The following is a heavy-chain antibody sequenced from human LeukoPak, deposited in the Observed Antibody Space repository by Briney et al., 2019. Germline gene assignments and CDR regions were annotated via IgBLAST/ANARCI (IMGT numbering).Heavy chain of an antibody. CDR2: ISRTSSDI. D-gene: IGHD2-2*01. CDR1: GSSFSSYS. CDR3: AKDLPAAVD. J-gene: IGHJ4*02. V-gene: IGHV3-21*01. Sequence: GGSLRLSCATSGSSFSSYSMSWVRQAPGKGLEWISFISRTSSDIYHADSVKGRFTISRDNAKNSLYLQMNSLTAEDTAVYYCAKDLPAAVDWGQGTLVTVSS.